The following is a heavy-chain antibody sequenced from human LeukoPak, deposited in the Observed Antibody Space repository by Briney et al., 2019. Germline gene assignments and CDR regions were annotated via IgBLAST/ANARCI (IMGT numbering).Heavy chain of an antibody. J-gene: IGHJ3*01. V-gene: IGHV6-1*01. Sequence: SQTLSLTCALSGDSFSNNNGAWNWIRQSPSRGLEWLGRTYYRSQWHNDYARSVMSRISVDPDTFKNQFSLHLSSVTPDDTAVYYCASGYAFDVWGRGTMVTVSS. CDR2: TYYRSQWHN. CDR1: GDSFSNNNGA. CDR3: ASGYAFDV.